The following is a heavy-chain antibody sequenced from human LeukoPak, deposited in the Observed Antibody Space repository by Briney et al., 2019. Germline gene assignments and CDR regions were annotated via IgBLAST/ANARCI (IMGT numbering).Heavy chain of an antibody. Sequence: SETLSLTCAVSGGSISSGSYSWSWIRQPPGKGLEWIGYIYHSGSTYYNPSLKSRVTISVDRSKNQFSLKLSSVTAADTAVHYCARGKPDYDFWSGYYYFDYWGQGTLVTVSS. CDR1: GGSISSGSYS. CDR2: IYHSGST. CDR3: ARGKPDYDFWSGYYYFDY. D-gene: IGHD3-3*01. J-gene: IGHJ4*02. V-gene: IGHV4-30-2*01.